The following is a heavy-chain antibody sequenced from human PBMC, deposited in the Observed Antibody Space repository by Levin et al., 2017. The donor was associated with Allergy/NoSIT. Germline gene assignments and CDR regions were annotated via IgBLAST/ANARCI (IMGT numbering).Heavy chain of an antibody. D-gene: IGHD6-19*01. J-gene: IGHJ6*02. V-gene: IGHV3-30*04. CDR2: ISYDGRNK. CDR3: ARGQAVAGLSYYYYGMDV. CDR1: GFTFSSYA. Sequence: PGGSLRLSCAASGFTFSSYAMYWVRQAPGKGLEWVAVISYDGRNKFYADSVKGRFTISRDSSKNTLYLQMNSLRTEDTAVYYCARGQAVAGLSYYYYGMDVWGQGTTVTVSS.